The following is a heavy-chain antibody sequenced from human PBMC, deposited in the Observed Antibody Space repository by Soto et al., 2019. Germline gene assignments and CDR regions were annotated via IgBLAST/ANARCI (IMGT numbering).Heavy chain of an antibody. D-gene: IGHD6-25*01. J-gene: IGHJ4*02. Sequence: QVHLAESGGGVVKPGRSLRLSCAASGFTFSNYPMNWVRQAPGKGLEWVAVISYDGNTKHYADSVKGRYTISRDNPKNTLYQQMNGSRHEDTAVYYCAREESIGEAAAGYFDPGGEGAQVTVSS. V-gene: IGHV3-30*04. CDR1: GFTFSNYP. CDR2: ISYDGNTK. CDR3: AREESIGEAAAGYFDP.